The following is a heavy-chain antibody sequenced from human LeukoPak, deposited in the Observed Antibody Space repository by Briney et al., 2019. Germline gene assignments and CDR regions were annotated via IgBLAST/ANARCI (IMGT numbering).Heavy chain of an antibody. CDR1: GYIFTGYY. V-gene: IGHV1-2*02. D-gene: IGHD2-15*01. CDR2: INPNGGDT. Sequence: ASVKVSCKTSGYIFTGYYINWVRQAPGQGLEWMGWINPNGGDTNYAQKFQGRVTMTRDTSISTVYMELRRLRYDDTAAYYCARGPLEYCSGGTCYSGRNWFDPWGQGTLVTVSS. J-gene: IGHJ5*02. CDR3: ARGPLEYCSGGTCYSGRNWFDP.